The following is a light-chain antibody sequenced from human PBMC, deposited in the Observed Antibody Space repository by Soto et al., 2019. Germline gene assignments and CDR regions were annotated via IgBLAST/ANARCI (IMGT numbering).Light chain of an antibody. Sequence: EIVMTQSPATLSVSPGERATLSCRASQSVSSNLAWYQQKPGQAPRLLIYGASTRATGIPARFSGGGSGTEFTVTISSLQSEDFAIYYCQQYDIWPPYTFGQGTKVDIK. CDR1: QSVSSN. CDR2: GAS. V-gene: IGKV3-15*01. J-gene: IGKJ2*01. CDR3: QQYDIWPPYT.